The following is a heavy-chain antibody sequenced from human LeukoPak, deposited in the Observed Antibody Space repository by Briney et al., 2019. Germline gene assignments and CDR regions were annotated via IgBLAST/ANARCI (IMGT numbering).Heavy chain of an antibody. Sequence: GGSLRLSCAASGFTFSLYNMNWVRQAPGKGLEWVSGISWNSGSIGYADSVKGRFTISRDNAKNSLYLQMNSLRAEDTALYYCAKDEGTDILTGSFDYWGQGTLVTVSS. V-gene: IGHV3-9*01. CDR3: AKDEGTDILTGSFDY. CDR2: ISWNSGSI. J-gene: IGHJ4*02. D-gene: IGHD3-9*01. CDR1: GFTFSLYN.